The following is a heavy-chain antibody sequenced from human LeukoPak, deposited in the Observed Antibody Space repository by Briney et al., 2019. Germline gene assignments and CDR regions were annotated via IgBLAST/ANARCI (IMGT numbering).Heavy chain of an antibody. CDR2: IAHHGNNK. D-gene: IGHD2-8*02. CDR3: AKDGSWSCTD. J-gene: IGHJ4*02. V-gene: IGHV3-30*02. CDR1: GFTFSSSA. Sequence: GGSLRLSCGASGFTFSSSAMHWVRQGPGKGLEWVAYIAHHGNNKYYADSVRGRFTISRDNSKGSLYLQMNSLRADDTAVYYCAKDGSWSCTDWGQGTLVRVSS.